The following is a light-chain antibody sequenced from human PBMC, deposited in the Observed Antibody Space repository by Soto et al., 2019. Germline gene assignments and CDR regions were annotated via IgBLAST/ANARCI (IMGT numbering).Light chain of an antibody. J-gene: IGLJ1*01. V-gene: IGLV2-14*01. Sequence: QSVLTQPASVSGSPGQSITISCPGTSSDVGGYNYVSWYQQHPGKAPKLMIYDVSNRPSGVSDRFSGSKSGNTASLTISGLQAEDEADYYCSSYTSSSTSYVFGTGTKVT. CDR1: SSDVGGYNY. CDR3: SSYTSSSTSYV. CDR2: DVS.